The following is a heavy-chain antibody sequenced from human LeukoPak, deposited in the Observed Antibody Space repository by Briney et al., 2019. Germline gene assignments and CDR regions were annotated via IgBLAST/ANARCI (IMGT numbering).Heavy chain of an antibody. V-gene: IGHV4-31*03. D-gene: IGHD3-22*01. CDR1: GGSISNGDHY. J-gene: IGHJ4*02. CDR3: ARGTMIVVVDYFDY. Sequence: SETLSLTCTVSGGSISNGDHYWSWIRQHPGKGLEWIGHIYYSGSTYYNPSLKSRVTISVDTSKNQFSLKLSSVTAADTAVYYCARGTMIVVVDYFDYWGQGTLVTVSS. CDR2: IYYSGST.